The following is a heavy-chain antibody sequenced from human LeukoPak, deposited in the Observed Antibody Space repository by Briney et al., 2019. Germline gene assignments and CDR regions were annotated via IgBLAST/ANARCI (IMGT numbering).Heavy chain of an antibody. V-gene: IGHV3-30-3*01. CDR3: ARAAVEWELSY. CDR1: GFTFSGYA. J-gene: IGHJ4*02. CDR2: ISYDGSNK. Sequence: PGRSLRLSCAASGFTFSGYAMHWVRQAPGKGLEWVAVISYDGSNKYYADSVKGRFTISRDNSKYTLYLQMNSLRAEDTAVYYCARAAVEWELSYWGQGTLVTVSS. D-gene: IGHD1-26*01.